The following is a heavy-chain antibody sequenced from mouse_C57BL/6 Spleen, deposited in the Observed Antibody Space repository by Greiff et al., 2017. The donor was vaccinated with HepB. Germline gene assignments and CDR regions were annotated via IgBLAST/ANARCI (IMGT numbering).Heavy chain of an antibody. CDR2: ISYDGSN. Sequence: EVQLQESGPGLVKPSQSLSLSCSVTGYSITSGYYWNWIRQFPGNKLEWMGYISYDGSNNYNPSLKNRISITRDTSKNQFFLKLNSVTTEDTATYYCARDLIYYYGSSYFYWYFDVWGTGTTVTVSS. J-gene: IGHJ1*03. D-gene: IGHD1-1*01. CDR3: ARDLIYYYGSSYFYWYFDV. V-gene: IGHV3-6*01. CDR1: GYSITSGYY.